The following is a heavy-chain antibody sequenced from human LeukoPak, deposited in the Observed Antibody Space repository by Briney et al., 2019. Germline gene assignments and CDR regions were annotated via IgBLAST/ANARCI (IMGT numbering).Heavy chain of an antibody. CDR3: ASSSSLDY. CDR1: GFTFSSYE. J-gene: IGHJ4*02. CDR2: ISSSGSTI. D-gene: IGHD6-13*01. V-gene: IGHV3-48*03. Sequence: GGSLRLSCAASGFTFSSYEMNWVRQAPGKGLEWVSYISSSGSTIYYVDSVKGRFTISRDNAKNSLYLQMNSLRAEDTAVYYRASSSSLDYWGQGTLVTVSS.